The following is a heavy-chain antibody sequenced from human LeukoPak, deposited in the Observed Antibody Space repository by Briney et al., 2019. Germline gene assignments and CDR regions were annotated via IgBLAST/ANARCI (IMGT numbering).Heavy chain of an antibody. D-gene: IGHD3-3*01. CDR3: ASNLRFLEWLPDS. CDR2: INHSGST. J-gene: IGHJ4*02. CDR1: GGSFSDYY. V-gene: IGHV4-34*01. Sequence: PSETLSLTCAAYGGSFSDYYWTWIRQPPGKGLEWIGEINHSGSTNYNPSLKSRVTISLDTSKNQFSLKLSSVTAADTAVYYCASNLRFLEWLPDSWGQGTLVTVSS.